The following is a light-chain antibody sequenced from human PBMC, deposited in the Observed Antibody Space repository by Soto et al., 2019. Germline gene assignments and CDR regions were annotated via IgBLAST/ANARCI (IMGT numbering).Light chain of an antibody. CDR3: FSYAADTTFFV. CDR2: EVN. Sequence: QSVLTQRASMSGCPGKWSSISWTETSSDVGSYYAVSWFQQHPGKAAKLIIYEVNKRPAGFSARFSVSKSCNTASLTISSLQSADEAEYYSFSYAADTTFFVFGTGTKVTVL. CDR1: SSDVGSYYA. J-gene: IGLJ1*01. V-gene: IGLV2-23*02.